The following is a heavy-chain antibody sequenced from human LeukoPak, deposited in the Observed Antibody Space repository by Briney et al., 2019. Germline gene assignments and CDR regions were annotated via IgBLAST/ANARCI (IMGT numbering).Heavy chain of an antibody. CDR2: ISGSGGST. V-gene: IGHV3-23*01. Sequence: GGSLRLSCAASRFTFSSYAMSWVRQAPGKGLEWVSAISGSGGSTYYADSVKGRFTISRDNSKNTLYLQMNSLRAEDTAVYYCAKDPTVDDAFDIWGQGTMVTVSS. CDR3: AKDPTVDDAFDI. D-gene: IGHD4-23*01. CDR1: RFTFSSYA. J-gene: IGHJ3*02.